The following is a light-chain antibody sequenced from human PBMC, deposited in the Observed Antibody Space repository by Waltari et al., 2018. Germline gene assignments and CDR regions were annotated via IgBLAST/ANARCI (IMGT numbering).Light chain of an antibody. Sequence: PVLTHPPSASAAPSPRLTIPSPGRSSNSGSYCPAPWYQHLPGTAPKVLIYANNNRPSGVPDRFSGSKSGASASLAITGLQAEDEADYYCQSFDSSLDGYVFGTGTKVTVL. CDR2: ANN. V-gene: IGLV1-40*01. J-gene: IGLJ1*01. CDR3: QSFDSSLDGYV. CDR1: SSNSGSYCP.